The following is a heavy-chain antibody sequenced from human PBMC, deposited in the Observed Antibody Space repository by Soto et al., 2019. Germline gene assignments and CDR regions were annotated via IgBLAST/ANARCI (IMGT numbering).Heavy chain of an antibody. CDR2: TYYRSKWYT. V-gene: IGHV6-1*01. J-gene: IGHJ5*02. D-gene: IGHD3-22*01. CDR1: GDSVSSNSAA. CDR3: ARIALNYYDSSGYAISWFDP. Sequence: QTLSLTCAISGDSVSSNSAAWNWIRQSPSRGLEWLGRTYYRSKWYTDYAVSVKSRITINPDTSKNQFSLQLNSVTPEDTAVYYCARIALNYYDSSGYAISWFDPWGQGTLVTVSS.